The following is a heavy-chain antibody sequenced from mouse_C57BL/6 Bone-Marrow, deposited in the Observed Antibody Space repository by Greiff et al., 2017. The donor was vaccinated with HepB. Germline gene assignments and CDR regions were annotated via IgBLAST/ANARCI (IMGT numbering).Heavy chain of an antibody. D-gene: IGHD1-1*01. Sequence: VQLQQSGAELARPGASVKLSCKASGYTFTSYGISWVKQRTGQGLEWIGEIYPRSGNTYYNEKFKGKATLTADKSSSTAYMGLRSLTSEDSAVYFCAREGVITTVVDHWYFDVWGTGTTVTVSS. CDR3: AREGVITTVVDHWYFDV. CDR2: IYPRSGNT. V-gene: IGHV1-81*01. J-gene: IGHJ1*03. CDR1: GYTFTSYG.